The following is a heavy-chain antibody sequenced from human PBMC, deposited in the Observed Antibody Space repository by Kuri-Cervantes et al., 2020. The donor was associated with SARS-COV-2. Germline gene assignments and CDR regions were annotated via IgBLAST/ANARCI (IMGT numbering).Heavy chain of an antibody. CDR2: INPNSGGT. Sequence: ASVKVSCKASGYTFTDYYMHWVRQAPGQVLAWMGWINPNSGGTNYAQKFQGWVAMTRDTSLSTAYMELSRLGSDDTAVYYCARGGGVRGLMVLFQWRGAGPLDFWGQGTLVTVSS. D-gene: IGHD3-10*01. CDR1: GYTFTDYY. J-gene: IGHJ4*02. V-gene: IGHV1-2*04. CDR3: ARGGGVRGLMVLFQWRGAGPLDF.